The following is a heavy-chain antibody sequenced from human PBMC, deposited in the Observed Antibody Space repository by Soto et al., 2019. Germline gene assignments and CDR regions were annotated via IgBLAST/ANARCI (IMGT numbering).Heavy chain of an antibody. Sequence: QTLTLTCAISGNSVSSNSAAFNLIRQSPSRGLEWLGRTYYRSKWYNDYAVSVKSRITINPDTSKNQFSLQLNSVTPEDTAVYYCARDRAIPGWFDPWGQGTQVTVSS. CDR1: GNSVSSNSAA. J-gene: IGHJ5*02. CDR3: ARDRAIPGWFDP. D-gene: IGHD2-2*01. V-gene: IGHV6-1*01. CDR2: TYYRSKWYN.